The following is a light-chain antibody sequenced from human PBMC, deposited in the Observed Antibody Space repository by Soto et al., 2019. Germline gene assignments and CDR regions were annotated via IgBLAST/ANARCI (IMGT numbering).Light chain of an antibody. J-gene: IGLJ3*02. CDR3: GTWDSSLRAWV. CDR2: DNN. CDR1: SSNIGNNY. V-gene: IGLV1-51*01. Sequence: QSVLTQAPSVSAAPGQKVTISCSGGSSNIGNNYVSWYQQLPGTAPKLLIYDNNKRPSGIPDRFSGSTSGTSATLGITGLQTGDEAEYYCGTWDSSLRAWVFGGGTQLTVL.